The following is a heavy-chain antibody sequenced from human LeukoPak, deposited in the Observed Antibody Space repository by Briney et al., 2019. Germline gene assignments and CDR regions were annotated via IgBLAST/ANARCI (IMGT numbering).Heavy chain of an antibody. J-gene: IGHJ6*02. CDR3: AREIANYGMDV. V-gene: IGHV3-13*01. CDR1: GFTFSSYD. Sequence: GGSLRLSCAASGFTFSSYDMHWVRHATGKGLEWVSAIGTAGDTYYPGSVKGRFIISRENAKNSLYLQMNSLRAGDTAVYYCAREIANYGMDVWGQGTTVTVSS. CDR2: IGTAGDT.